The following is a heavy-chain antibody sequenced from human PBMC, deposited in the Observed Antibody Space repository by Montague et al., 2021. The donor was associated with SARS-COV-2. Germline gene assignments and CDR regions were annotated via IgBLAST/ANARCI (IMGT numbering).Heavy chain of an antibody. D-gene: IGHD3-22*01. V-gene: IGHV4-34*01. CDR3: ARGRIEVSMIVVVMTGASYYMDV. CDR2: INHSGST. J-gene: IGHJ6*03. CDR1: GGSFSGHY. Sequence: SETLSLTCGVYGGSFSGHYWNWIRQPPGKGLEWIGEINHSGSTNXNPSLKSRVTISVDTSKNQFSLKLRSVTAADTAVYYCARGRIEVSMIVVVMTGASYYMDVWGKGTTVTVSS.